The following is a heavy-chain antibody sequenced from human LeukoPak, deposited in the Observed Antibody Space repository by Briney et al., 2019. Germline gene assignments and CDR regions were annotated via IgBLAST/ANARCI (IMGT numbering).Heavy chain of an antibody. CDR3: ARGGVGSLIDY. D-gene: IGHD3-10*01. CDR1: GYTFTSYD. J-gene: IGHJ4*02. Sequence: GASVTVSCKASGYTFTSYDITWVRQAPGQGLEWMGWISAYSGNTNYAQKLQGRVTMTIDTSTSTAYMELRSLRSDDTAVYYCARGGVGSLIDYWGQGTLVTVSS. CDR2: ISAYSGNT. V-gene: IGHV1-18*01.